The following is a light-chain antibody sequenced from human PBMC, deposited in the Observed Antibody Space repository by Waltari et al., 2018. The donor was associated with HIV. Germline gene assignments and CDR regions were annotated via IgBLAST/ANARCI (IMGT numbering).Light chain of an antibody. CDR3: SSYISNITWV. CDR1: SSDIRSSNY. Sequence: QSALTQPASVSGSPGQSITISCTGTSSDIRSSNYVSWYQQHPGKAPKLVIYEVSNRPSGFSNRFSGSKSGNTASLTISGLQAEDEADYYCSSYISNITWVFGGGTKVTVL. J-gene: IGLJ2*01. CDR2: EVS. V-gene: IGLV2-14*01.